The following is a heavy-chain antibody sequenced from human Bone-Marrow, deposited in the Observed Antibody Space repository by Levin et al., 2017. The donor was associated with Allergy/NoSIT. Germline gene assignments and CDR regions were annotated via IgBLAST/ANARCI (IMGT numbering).Heavy chain of an antibody. CDR2: IYYSGST. Sequence: PSETLSLTCSVSGASITSGDHYWSWIRQSPGKGLEWIGYIYYSGSTYYNPSLMTRITISLDPSKNHFSLKLRSVTAADTALYYCARAAATPFSGFGSWGQGTLVTVSS. V-gene: IGHV4-30-4*01. CDR1: GASITSGDHY. J-gene: IGHJ5*01. CDR3: ARAAATPFSGFGS.